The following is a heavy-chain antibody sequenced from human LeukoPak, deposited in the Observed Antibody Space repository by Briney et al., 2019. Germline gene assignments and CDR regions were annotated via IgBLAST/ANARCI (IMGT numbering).Heavy chain of an antibody. CDR3: AHSSLGSGYYFSMGRWFDP. CDR2: IYWDDDK. Sequence: SGPTLVKPTQTLTLTCTFSGFSLSTSGVGVGWIRQPPGKALEWLALIYWDDDKRYSPSLKSRLTITKDTSKNQVVLTMTNMDPVDTATYYCAHSSLGSGYYFSMGRWFDPWGQGTLVTVSS. D-gene: IGHD3-22*01. CDR1: GFSLSTSGVG. V-gene: IGHV2-5*02. J-gene: IGHJ5*02.